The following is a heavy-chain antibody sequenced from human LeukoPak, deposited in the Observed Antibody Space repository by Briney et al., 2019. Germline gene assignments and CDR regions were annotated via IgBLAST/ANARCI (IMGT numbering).Heavy chain of an antibody. CDR2: IGYTGDST. CDR3: AKSPTVDAAFDI. CDR1: GFTFSSYA. Sequence: GGSLRLSCAASGFTFSSYAMNWVRQAPGKGLEWVSGIGYTGDSTFYADSVKSRFTVSRDSSKNTLFLHMNSLRAEDTALYYCAKSPTVDAAFDIWGQGTMVTVSS. V-gene: IGHV3-23*01. D-gene: IGHD4-23*01. J-gene: IGHJ3*02.